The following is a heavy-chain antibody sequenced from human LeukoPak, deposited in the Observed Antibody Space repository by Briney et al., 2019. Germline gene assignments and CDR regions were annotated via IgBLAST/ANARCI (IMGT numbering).Heavy chain of an antibody. CDR2: IYYSGST. Sequence: PSQTLSLTCTVSGGSISSGGYYWSWIRQHPGKGLEWIGYIYYSGSTYYNPSLKSRVTISVDTSKNQFSLKLSSVTAADTAVYYCARESRDYYDSSGYEDYWGQGTLVTVSS. J-gene: IGHJ4*02. CDR1: GGSISSGGYY. CDR3: ARESRDYYDSSGYEDY. D-gene: IGHD3-22*01. V-gene: IGHV4-31*03.